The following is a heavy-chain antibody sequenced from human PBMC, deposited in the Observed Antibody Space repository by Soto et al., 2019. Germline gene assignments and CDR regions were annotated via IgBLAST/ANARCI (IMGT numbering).Heavy chain of an antibody. CDR3: ARDSVAIFDY. V-gene: IGHV3-48*01. Sequence: EVQLVESGGGLVQPGGSLRLSCAASGFTLSGYNMNWVRRAPGKGLEWLSYITSSSTVIYYADSVKGRFTISRDNANNSLYLQMNGLRAEDTAVYYCARDSVAIFDYWGQGTLVTVSS. J-gene: IGHJ4*02. CDR2: ITSSSTVI. CDR1: GFTLSGYN. D-gene: IGHD6-19*01.